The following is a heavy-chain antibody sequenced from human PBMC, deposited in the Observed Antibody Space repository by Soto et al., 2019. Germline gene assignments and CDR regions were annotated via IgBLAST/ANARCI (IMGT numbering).Heavy chain of an antibody. V-gene: IGHV3-74*01. CDR2: IDNTGSRA. J-gene: IGHJ4*02. D-gene: IGHD5-12*01. Sequence: VRRVESGGGLVKPGGSLRLSCAASGSPFSTHGLQWVRQVPGRGRVWVSRIDNTGSRAIYADSVRGRFTVSRDNAKDTLYLHMTSLRAEDTAVYYCATLNGYDYWGQGTLVTVSS. CDR1: GSPFSTHG. CDR3: ATLNGYDY.